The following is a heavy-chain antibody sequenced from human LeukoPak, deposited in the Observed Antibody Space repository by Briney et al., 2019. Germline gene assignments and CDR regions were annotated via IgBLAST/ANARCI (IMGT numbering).Heavy chain of an antibody. CDR2: ISAYNGNT. CDR3: ARDARIAAAGLFDP. J-gene: IGHJ5*02. Sequence: GASVTVSCTAFGYTFTNYGISWVRQAPGQGLEWMGWISAYNGNTNYAQKLQGRVTMTTDTSTSTAYMELRSLRSDDTAVYYCARDARIAAAGLFDPWGQGTLVTVSS. V-gene: IGHV1-18*01. D-gene: IGHD6-13*01. CDR1: GYTFTNYG.